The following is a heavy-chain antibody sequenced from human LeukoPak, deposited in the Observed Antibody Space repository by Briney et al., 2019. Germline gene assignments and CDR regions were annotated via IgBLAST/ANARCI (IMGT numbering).Heavy chain of an antibody. CDR1: GYTFTSYG. CDR2: ISAHNGNT. CDR3: AREREGYGDYDY. Sequence: ASVEVSCKASGYTFTSYGISWVRQAPGQGLEWMGWISAHNGNTNYAQKLQGRVTMTTDTSTSTAYMELRSLRSDDTAVYYCAREREGYGDYDYWGQGTLVTVSS. V-gene: IGHV1-18*01. J-gene: IGHJ4*02. D-gene: IGHD4-17*01.